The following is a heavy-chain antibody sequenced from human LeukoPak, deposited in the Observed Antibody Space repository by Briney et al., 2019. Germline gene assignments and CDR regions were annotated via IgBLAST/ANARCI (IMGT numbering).Heavy chain of an antibody. CDR3: ARDLSPVVRASPMGY. CDR2: ITYDGYHK. D-gene: IGHD3-10*01. V-gene: IGHV3-30*03. J-gene: IGHJ4*02. CDR1: GFTFTSYG. Sequence: PGTSLRLSCAASGFTFTSYGMHWVRQSPGKGLEWVALITYDGYHKYYSDSVKGRFTISTDTSKNTLYLQMTGVRAEDTAVYYCARDLSPVVRASPMGYWGQGTLVTVSS.